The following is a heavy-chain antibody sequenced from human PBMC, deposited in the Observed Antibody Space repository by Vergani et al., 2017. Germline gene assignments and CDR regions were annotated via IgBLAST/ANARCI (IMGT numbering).Heavy chain of an antibody. CDR1: GYTFTTYD. CDR3: VTGRGIY. CDR2: MNPNSGNT. J-gene: IGHJ4*02. D-gene: IGHD6-13*01. V-gene: IGHV1-8*01. Sequence: QVQLVQSGAEVKKPGASVKVSCKASGYTFTTYDINWVRQATGQGLEWMGWMNPNSGNTGYAQKFQGRVTMTRKTSITTVYMELSSLRSDDTAVYFCVTGRGIYWGQGTLVTVST.